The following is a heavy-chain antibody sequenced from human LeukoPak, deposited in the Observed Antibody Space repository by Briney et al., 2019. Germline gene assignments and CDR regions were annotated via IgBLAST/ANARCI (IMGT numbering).Heavy chain of an antibody. Sequence: PGGSLRLSCAASGLSFRSYAMTWVRQGPGKGLEWVSSISGSGGSTYYTDSVKGRFIISRDNSNNTAYLQMNSLRAEDTAVYFCTKGRGSRVYRSSDSWGQGTLVTVSS. V-gene: IGHV3-23*01. CDR3: TKGRGSRVYRSSDS. J-gene: IGHJ4*02. D-gene: IGHD2-8*01. CDR2: ISGSGGST. CDR1: GLSFRSYA.